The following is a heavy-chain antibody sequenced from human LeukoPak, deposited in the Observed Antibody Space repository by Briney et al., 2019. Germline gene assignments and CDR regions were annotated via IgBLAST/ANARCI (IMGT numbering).Heavy chain of an antibody. CDR1: GFTFNKAW. D-gene: IGHD4-23*01. CDR3: ASRNSLFI. CDR2: IKQDGSEK. Sequence: GGSLRLSCGASGFTFNKAWMSWVRQTSGKGLEWVANIKQDGSEKYYVDSVKGRFTISRDNAKNSLYLQMNSLRAEDTAVYYCASRNSLFIWGQGTLVTVSS. V-gene: IGHV3-7*01. J-gene: IGHJ4*02.